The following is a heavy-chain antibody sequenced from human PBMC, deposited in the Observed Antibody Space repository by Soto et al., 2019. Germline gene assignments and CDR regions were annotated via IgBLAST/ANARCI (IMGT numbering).Heavy chain of an antibody. CDR3: ARYWSNSECHDLYCYDY. Sequence: PSETLSLTCTVSGGSINTFYWSWVRQPDGKGLEWIGRIFSSGSTSFNPSLESRVAMSVDTYKDQFFLKLTSVTAADTAVYYCARYWSNSECHDLYCYDYWVLGTLVTVSS. V-gene: IGHV4-4*07. CDR1: GGSINTFY. D-gene: IGHD2-2*01. J-gene: IGHJ4*02. CDR2: IFSSGST.